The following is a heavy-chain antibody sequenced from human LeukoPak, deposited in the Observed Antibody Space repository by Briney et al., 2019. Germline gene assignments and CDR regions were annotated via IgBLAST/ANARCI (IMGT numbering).Heavy chain of an antibody. CDR3: ARDPISSCGGDCYLDY. Sequence: GGSLRLSCAASGFTFSSYWMSWVRQAPGKGLEWVANIKQDGSEKYYVGSVKGRFTISRDNAKNSLYLQMNSLGAEDTAVYYCARDPISSCGGDCYLDYWGQGTLVTVSS. J-gene: IGHJ4*02. CDR2: IKQDGSEK. CDR1: GFTFSSYW. D-gene: IGHD2-21*02. V-gene: IGHV3-7*01.